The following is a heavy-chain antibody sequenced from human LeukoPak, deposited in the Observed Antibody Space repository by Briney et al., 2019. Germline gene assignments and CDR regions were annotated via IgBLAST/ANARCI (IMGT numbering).Heavy chain of an antibody. Sequence: SETLSLTCTVSGGSISSGSYYWSWIRQPAGKGLEWIGRIYTSGSTNYNPSLKSRVTISVDTSKNQFSLKLSSVTAADTAVYYCARGGGYGDYVAWFDPWGQGTLVTVSS. CDR1: GGSISSGSYY. J-gene: IGHJ5*02. V-gene: IGHV4-61*02. CDR2: IYTSGST. D-gene: IGHD4-17*01. CDR3: ARGGGYGDYVAWFDP.